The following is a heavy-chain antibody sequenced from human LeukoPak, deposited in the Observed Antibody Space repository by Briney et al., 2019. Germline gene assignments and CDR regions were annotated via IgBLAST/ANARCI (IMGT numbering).Heavy chain of an antibody. CDR2: TSGSGVNS. CDR1: GFTLRSYD. CDR3: AKEYSGYDFHS. J-gene: IGHJ4*02. Sequence: GGSLRLSCAASGFTLRSYDMSWVRQAPGKGLEWVAATSGSGVNSYYADSVRGRFTISRDNSQNTLYLQMDSLRAEDTALYYCAKEYSGYDFHSWGQETLVTVSS. V-gene: IGHV3-23*01. D-gene: IGHD5-12*01.